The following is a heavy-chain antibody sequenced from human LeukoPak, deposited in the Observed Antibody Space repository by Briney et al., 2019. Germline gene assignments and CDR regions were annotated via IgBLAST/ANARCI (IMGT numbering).Heavy chain of an antibody. Sequence: SETLSLTCTVSGGSISSYYWSWIRQPPGKGLEWIGYIYYSGSTNYNPSLKSRVTISVDTSKNQFSLKLSSVTAADTAVYYCARGGGSYLRAEDAFDIWGQGTMVTVSS. CDR2: IYYSGST. D-gene: IGHD1-26*01. CDR1: GGSISSYY. J-gene: IGHJ3*02. CDR3: ARGGGSYLRAEDAFDI. V-gene: IGHV4-59*01.